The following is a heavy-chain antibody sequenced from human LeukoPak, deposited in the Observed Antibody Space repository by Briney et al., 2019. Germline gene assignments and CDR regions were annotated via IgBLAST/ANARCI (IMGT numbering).Heavy chain of an antibody. J-gene: IGHJ4*02. D-gene: IGHD3-3*01. Sequence: GESLKISCKGSGYSFTSYWIGWVRQMPGKGLEWMGIIYPGDSDTRYSPSFQGQVTISADKSISTACLQWSSLKASDTAMYYCARPHYDFWSGYYELDYWGQGTLVTVSS. CDR3: ARPHYDFWSGYYELDY. CDR1: GYSFTSYW. V-gene: IGHV5-51*01. CDR2: IYPGDSDT.